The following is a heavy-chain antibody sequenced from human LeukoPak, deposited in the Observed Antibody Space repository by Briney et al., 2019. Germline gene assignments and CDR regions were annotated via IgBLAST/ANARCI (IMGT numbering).Heavy chain of an antibody. J-gene: IGHJ4*02. CDR1: GFTYDDYA. CDR3: ARQQGAQWEIVGHFDY. V-gene: IGHV3-9*03. Sequence: GGSLRLSCAASGFTYDDYAMHWVRQVPGKGLEWVSGISWNSGTIGYADSVKGRFIISRDNDKKSLYLQMNSLRAEDMALYYCARQQGAQWEIVGHFDYWGQGTLVTVSS. D-gene: IGHD1-26*01. CDR2: ISWNSGTI.